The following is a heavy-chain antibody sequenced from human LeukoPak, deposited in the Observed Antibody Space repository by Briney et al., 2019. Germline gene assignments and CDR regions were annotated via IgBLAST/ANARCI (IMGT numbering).Heavy chain of an antibody. CDR3: AKDIEMATILYYFDY. V-gene: IGHV3-43*02. Sequence: GGSLRLSCAASGFTFDDYAMHWARQAPGKGLEWVSLISGDGGSTYYADSVKGRFTISRDNSKNSLYLQMNSLRTEDTALYYCAKDIEMATILYYFDYWGQGTLVTVSS. CDR1: GFTFDDYA. CDR2: ISGDGGST. J-gene: IGHJ4*02. D-gene: IGHD5-24*01.